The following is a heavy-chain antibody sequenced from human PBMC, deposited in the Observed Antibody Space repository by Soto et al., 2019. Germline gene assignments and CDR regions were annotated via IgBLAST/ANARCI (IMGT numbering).Heavy chain of an antibody. CDR3: AREPGRVLGMDV. J-gene: IGHJ6*02. CDR2: ISSSGSTI. D-gene: IGHD3-16*01. V-gene: IGHV3-48*03. Sequence: EVQLVESGGGLVQPGGSLRLSFAASGFTFSRYEMNWVRQAPGKGLEWVSYISSSGSTIYYADSVKGRFTISRDNAKNSLYLQMNSLRAEDTAVYYCAREPGRVLGMDVWGQGTTVTVSS. CDR1: GFTFSRYE.